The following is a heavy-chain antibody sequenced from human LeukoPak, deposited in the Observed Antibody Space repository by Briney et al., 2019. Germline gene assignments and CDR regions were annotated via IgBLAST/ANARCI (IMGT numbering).Heavy chain of an antibody. CDR2: ISSSSGYI. Sequence: GGSLRLSCAASGFTVSSNYMSWVRQAPGKGLEWVSSISSSSGYIYYADSVKGRFTISRDNAKNSLYLQMNSLRAEDTAVYYCARDPGLGGGYSYGSGYYFDYWGQGTLVTVSS. D-gene: IGHD5-18*01. V-gene: IGHV3-21*01. CDR1: GFTVSSNY. CDR3: ARDPGLGGGYSYGSGYYFDY. J-gene: IGHJ4*02.